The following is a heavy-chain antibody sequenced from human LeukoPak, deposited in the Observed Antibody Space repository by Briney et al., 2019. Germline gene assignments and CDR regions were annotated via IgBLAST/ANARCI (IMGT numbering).Heavy chain of an antibody. D-gene: IGHD2-2*01. J-gene: IGHJ6*03. CDR1: GFTFSSYS. CDR3: ARDGTEGYCSSTSCSYYYYYMDV. V-gene: IGHV3-21*01. Sequence: GGSLRLSCAASGFTFSSYSMNWVRQAPGKGLEWVSSISSSSSYIYYADSVKGRFTISRDNAKNSLYLQMNSLRAEDTAVYYCARDGTEGYCSSTSCSYYYYYMDVWGKGTTVTVSS. CDR2: ISSSSSYI.